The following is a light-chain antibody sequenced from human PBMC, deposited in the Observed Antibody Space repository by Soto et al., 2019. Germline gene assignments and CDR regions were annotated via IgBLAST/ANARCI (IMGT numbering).Light chain of an antibody. V-gene: IGKV3-15*01. J-gene: IGKJ2*01. CDR1: QSVSNN. CDR3: QQYNNWPPYT. Sequence: EIVMTQSPATLSVSPGERATLSCRASQSVSNNLALYQQKPGQAPRLLIYGASTRATGIPARFSGSGSGTEFTLTISSLQSEDVAVYYCQQYNNWPPYTFGQGTKLEIK. CDR2: GAS.